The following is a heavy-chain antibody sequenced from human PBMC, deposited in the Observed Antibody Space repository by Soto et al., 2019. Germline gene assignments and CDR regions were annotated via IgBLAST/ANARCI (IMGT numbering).Heavy chain of an antibody. CDR1: GFTFSSYA. CDR2: ISYDGSNK. J-gene: IGHJ6*02. V-gene: IGHV3-30-3*01. Sequence: PGGSLRLSCAASGFTFSSYAMHWVRQAPGKGLEWVAVISYDGSNKYYADSVKGRFTISRDNSKNTLYLQMNSLRAEDTAVYYCARDLVMGSSSWLYYYYYGMDVWGQGTTVTAP. CDR3: ARDLVMGSSSWLYYYYYGMDV. D-gene: IGHD6-13*01.